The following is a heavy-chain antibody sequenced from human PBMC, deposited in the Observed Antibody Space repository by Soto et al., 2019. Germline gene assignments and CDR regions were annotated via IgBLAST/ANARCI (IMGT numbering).Heavy chain of an antibody. J-gene: IGHJ4*02. V-gene: IGHV3-30-3*01. CDR2: ISYDGSNK. CDR1: GFTFSSYA. CDR3: ARGRDFKTPHY. Sequence: LRLSCAASGFTFSSYAMHWVRQAPGKGLEWVAVISYDGSNKYYADSVKGRFTISRDNSKNTLYLQMNSLRAEDTAVYYCARGRDFKTPHYWGQGTLVTVSS.